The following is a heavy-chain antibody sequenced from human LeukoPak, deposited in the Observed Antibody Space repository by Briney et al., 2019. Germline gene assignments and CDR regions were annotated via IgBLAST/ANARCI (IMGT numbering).Heavy chain of an antibody. Sequence: MASETLSLTCTVSGGSISSYYWSWIRQPPGKGLEWIGYIYYSGSTNYNPSLKSRVTISVDTSKNQFSLKLSSVTAADTAVYYCARSPYSSGWYKEGPYFDYWGQGTLVTVSS. CDR1: GGSISSYY. CDR2: IYYSGST. J-gene: IGHJ4*02. D-gene: IGHD6-19*01. CDR3: ARSPYSSGWYKEGPYFDY. V-gene: IGHV4-59*01.